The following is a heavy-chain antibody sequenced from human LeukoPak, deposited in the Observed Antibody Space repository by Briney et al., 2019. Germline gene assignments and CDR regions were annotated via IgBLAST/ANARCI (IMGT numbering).Heavy chain of an antibody. CDR1: GFTFSSYT. CDR2: ISGFGTST. CDR3: AKDGGGDRGVYDAFDI. D-gene: IGHD2-21*01. V-gene: IGHV3-23*01. J-gene: IGHJ3*02. Sequence: GGSLRLSCAASGFTFSSYTMSWVRQAPGKGLEWVSAISGFGTSTYYADSVKGRFTISRDNSKNTLYLQMNSLRAEDTAVYYCAKDGGGDRGVYDAFDIWGQGTMVTVSS.